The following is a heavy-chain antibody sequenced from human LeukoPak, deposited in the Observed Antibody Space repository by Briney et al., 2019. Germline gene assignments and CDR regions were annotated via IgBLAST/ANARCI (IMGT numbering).Heavy chain of an antibody. CDR1: GLSFSGYY. CDR3: ATLCSTSCYQRYLVD. CDR2: INHSGST. J-gene: IGHJ4*02. V-gene: IGHV4-34*01. D-gene: IGHD2-2*01. Sequence: SETLSLTCAVYGLSFSGYYWSWIRQPPGKGLEWIGEINHSGSTNYNPSLKSRVTISVDTSKNQFYLELSSVTAADTAVYYCATLCSTSCYQRYLVDWCQGTLVTVSS.